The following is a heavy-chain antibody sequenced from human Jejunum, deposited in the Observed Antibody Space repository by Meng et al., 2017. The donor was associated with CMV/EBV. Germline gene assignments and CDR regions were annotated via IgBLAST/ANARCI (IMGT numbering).Heavy chain of an antibody. CDR1: FLFSNFA. CDR2: ISYDGSHA. V-gene: IGHV3-30*03. D-gene: IGHD4-23*01. Sequence: FLFSNFAMHWVRQAPGKGLEWISVISYDGSHAYYADSIQGRFNVSRDNSNNILYLQMSSLRPEDTAVYCCARERLDGGNSEFFAYWGQGALVTVSS. J-gene: IGHJ4*02. CDR3: ARERLDGGNSEFFAY.